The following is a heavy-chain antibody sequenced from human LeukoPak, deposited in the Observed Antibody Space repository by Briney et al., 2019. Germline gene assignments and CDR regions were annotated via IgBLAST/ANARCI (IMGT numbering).Heavy chain of an antibody. J-gene: IGHJ4*02. CDR1: GGSISSSDYY. D-gene: IGHD6-13*01. CDR3: ARYVRYSWYTGRYYFDY. Sequence: PSETLSLTCTVSGGSISSSDYYWGWIRQPPGKGLEWIGSIYYSGSTYYNPSLKSRVTISLDTSKNQFSLKLSSVTAADTAVYYCARYVRYSWYTGRYYFDYWGQGTLVTVSS. V-gene: IGHV4-39*07. CDR2: IYYSGST.